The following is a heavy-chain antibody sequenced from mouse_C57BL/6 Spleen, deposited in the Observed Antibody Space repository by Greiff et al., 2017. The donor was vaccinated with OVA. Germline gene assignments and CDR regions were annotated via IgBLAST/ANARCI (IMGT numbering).Heavy chain of an antibody. J-gene: IGHJ2*01. CDR1: GFTFSSYA. D-gene: IGHD1-1*01. Sequence: EVHLVESGGGLVKPGGSLKLSCAASGFTFSSYAMSWVRQTPEKRLEWVATISDGGSYTYYPDNVKGRFTISRDNAKNNLYLQMSHLKSEDTAMYYCAREATTVVAGDYFDYWGQGTTLTVSS. CDR3: AREATTVVAGDYFDY. V-gene: IGHV5-4*01. CDR2: ISDGGSYT.